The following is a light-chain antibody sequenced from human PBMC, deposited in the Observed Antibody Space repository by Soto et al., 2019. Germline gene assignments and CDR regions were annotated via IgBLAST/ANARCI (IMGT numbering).Light chain of an antibody. CDR2: GTS. CDR3: QQYHSTFRA. J-gene: IGKJ1*01. Sequence: VLTQSPGTLSLSPGDSATLSCTTSQSVINDYVAWYQQKPGQAPRLIIYGTSGRATGIPDRLTAGGSGTDFTLTISRLEPDDFAVYYCQQYHSTFRAFGQGTKV. V-gene: IGKV3-20*01. CDR1: QSVINDY.